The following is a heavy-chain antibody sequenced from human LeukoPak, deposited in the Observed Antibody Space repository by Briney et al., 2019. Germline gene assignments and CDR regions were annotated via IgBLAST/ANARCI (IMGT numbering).Heavy chain of an antibody. D-gene: IGHD6-13*01. V-gene: IGHV4-34*01. Sequence: PSETLSLTCAVYGGSFSGYYWSWIRQPPGKGPEWIGEINHSGSTNYNPSLKSRVTISVDTSKNQFSLKLSSVTAAETAVYYCARGSYSSRFGRSAPSGTHDYWGQGTLVTVSS. CDR2: INHSGST. CDR3: ARGSYSSRFGRSAPSGTHDY. CDR1: GGSFSGYY. J-gene: IGHJ4*02.